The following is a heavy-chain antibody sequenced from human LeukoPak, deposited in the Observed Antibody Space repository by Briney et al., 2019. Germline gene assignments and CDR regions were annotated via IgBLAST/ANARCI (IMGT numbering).Heavy chain of an antibody. D-gene: IGHD3-3*01. Sequence: GGSLRLSCAASGFTFSNAWMSWVRQAPGKGLEWVGRIKSKTDGGTTDYAAPVKGRFTISRDDSKNTLYLQMNSLKTEDTAVYYCTTVYYDFWSGYYDDYWGQGTLVTVSS. CDR1: GFTFSNAW. V-gene: IGHV3-15*01. CDR2: IKSKTDGGTT. J-gene: IGHJ4*02. CDR3: TTVYYDFWSGYYDDY.